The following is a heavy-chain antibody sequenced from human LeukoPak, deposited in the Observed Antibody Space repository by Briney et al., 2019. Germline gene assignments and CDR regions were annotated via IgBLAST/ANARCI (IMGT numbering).Heavy chain of an antibody. V-gene: IGHV1-46*01. J-gene: IGHJ3*02. CDR3: ARGDHVRIYAESSFDI. D-gene: IGHD5/OR15-5a*01. Sequence: ASVKVSCKASGYTFTSYYMHWVRQAPGQGLEWMGIINPGGGNTNYAQKFRGRVTMTRDTSTSTVYMELSSLRSEDTAVYYCARGDHVRIYAESSFDIWGQGTMVTVSS. CDR1: GYTFTSYY. CDR2: INPGGGNT.